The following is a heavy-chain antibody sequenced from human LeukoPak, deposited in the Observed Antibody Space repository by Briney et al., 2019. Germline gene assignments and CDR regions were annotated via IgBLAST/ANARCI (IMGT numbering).Heavy chain of an antibody. CDR3: AKTDLTVAVRPLDY. CDR2: ISGSGDST. Sequence: GGSLRLSCAASGFTFSYYAMSWVRQAPGRGLEWVSGISGSGDSTYYADSVKGRFTISRDNPKNTLHLQMNSLRAEDTAVYYCAKTDLTVAVRPLDYWGQGTLVTVSS. V-gene: IGHV3-23*01. J-gene: IGHJ4*02. D-gene: IGHD6-6*01. CDR1: GFTFSYYA.